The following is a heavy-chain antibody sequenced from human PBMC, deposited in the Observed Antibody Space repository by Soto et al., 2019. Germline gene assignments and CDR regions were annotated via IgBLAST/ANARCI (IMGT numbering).Heavy chain of an antibody. CDR3: ARGTVYYCPNDKCGFFFDH. J-gene: IGHJ4*02. CDR1: GDSLRRGFHH. Sequence: QVKLQESGSGLLKPSQTLSLDCSVSGDSLRRGFHHWSWIRQTPGKGLQLIGYIDTNGDTHYDPSLRNRLNMSIVTTESRFSLIVTSVTAADTAVYYCARGTVYYCPNDKCGFFFDHWGQGALVTVTS. D-gene: IGHD2-8*01. CDR2: IDTNGDT. V-gene: IGHV4-31*03.